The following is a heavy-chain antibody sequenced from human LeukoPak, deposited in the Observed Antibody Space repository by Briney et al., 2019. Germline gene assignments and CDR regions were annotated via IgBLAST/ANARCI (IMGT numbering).Heavy chain of an antibody. V-gene: IGHV3-23*01. J-gene: IGHJ4*02. D-gene: IGHD1-1*01. CDR2: ISGSGGST. CDR1: GFTFSSYA. CDR3: AKGPGTIDY. Sequence: GRSLRLSCAASGFTFSSYAMRWVRQAPGKGLEGVSAISGSGGSTFYADAVKGRFTIARDNSKKTLYLQMDSLRAEDTAVYYCAKGPGTIDYWGQGTLVTVSS.